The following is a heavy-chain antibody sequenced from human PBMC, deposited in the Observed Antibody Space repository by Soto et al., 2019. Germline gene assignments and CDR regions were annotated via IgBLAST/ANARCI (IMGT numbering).Heavy chain of an antibody. CDR3: ALSTFGSGTYYNPFDY. CDR1: GYTFTSSA. CDR2: INAGSGNT. Sequence: ASVKVSCKASGYTFTSSAMHWVRQAPGQRLEWMGWINAGSGNTKYSQKFQGRVTSTRDTSASTVYMQLSSLRSEDTAVYYCALSTFGSGTYYNPFDYWGQGTLVTVSS. J-gene: IGHJ4*02. D-gene: IGHD3-10*01. V-gene: IGHV1-3*01.